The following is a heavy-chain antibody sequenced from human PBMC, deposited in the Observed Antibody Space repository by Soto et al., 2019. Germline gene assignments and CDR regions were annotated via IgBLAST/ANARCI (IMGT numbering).Heavy chain of an antibody. CDR2: IKSKTDGGTT. V-gene: IGHV3-15*01. CDR3: TTMYYDFWSGYYSNWFDP. J-gene: IGHJ5*02. Sequence: EVQLVESGGGLVKPGGSLRLSCAASGFTFSNAWMSWVRQAPGKGLEWVGRIKSKTDGGTTDYAAHVKGRFTISRDDSKNTLYLQMNSLKTEDTAVYYCTTMYYDFWSGYYSNWFDPWGQGTLVTVSS. CDR1: GFTFSNAW. D-gene: IGHD3-3*01.